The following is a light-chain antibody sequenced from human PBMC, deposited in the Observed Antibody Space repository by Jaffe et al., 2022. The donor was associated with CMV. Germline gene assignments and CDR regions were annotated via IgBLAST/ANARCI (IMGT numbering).Light chain of an antibody. CDR3: QQYYSLPRT. Sequence: AIRMTQSPSSFSASTGDRVTITCRAGQGISSYLAWYQQKPGTAPKLLIYGASTLQSGVPSRFSGSGSGTDFTLTISCLQSEDFATYYCQQYYSLPRTFGQGTKVEIK. V-gene: IGKV1-8*01. CDR1: QGISSY. CDR2: GAS. J-gene: IGKJ1*01.